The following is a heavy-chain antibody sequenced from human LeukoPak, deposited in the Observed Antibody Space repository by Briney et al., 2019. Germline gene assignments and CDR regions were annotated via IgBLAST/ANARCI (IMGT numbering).Heavy chain of an antibody. D-gene: IGHD2-15*01. CDR1: GVSLSTRGVG. J-gene: IGHJ5*02. CDR3: AHSPVVVVAATHFKWFDT. V-gene: IGHV2-5*02. Sequence: SGATLVKPTQTLTLTCTFSGVSLSTRGVGVGGIRQPPGKALEWLALIYWDDDKRYIPSLKSRRTITKDTSKNQVVLTMTNMDPVDTATSYCAHSPVVVVAATHFKWFDTWGQGNLVTVSS. CDR2: IYWDDDK.